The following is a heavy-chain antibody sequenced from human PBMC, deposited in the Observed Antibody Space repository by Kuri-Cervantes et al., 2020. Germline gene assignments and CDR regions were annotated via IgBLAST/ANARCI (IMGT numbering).Heavy chain of an antibody. D-gene: IGHD7-27*01. J-gene: IGHJ6*03. CDR3: ARNTGGYYYYYYMDV. Sequence: SGPTLVKPTETLTLTCTVSGFSLSNARMGVSWIRQPPGKALEWLAHIFSNDEKSYSTSLKSRLTISKDTSKSQVVLTMTNMDPVDTATYYCARNTGGYYYYYYMDVWGKGTTVTVSS. V-gene: IGHV2-26*01. CDR1: GFSLSNARMG. CDR2: IFSNDEK.